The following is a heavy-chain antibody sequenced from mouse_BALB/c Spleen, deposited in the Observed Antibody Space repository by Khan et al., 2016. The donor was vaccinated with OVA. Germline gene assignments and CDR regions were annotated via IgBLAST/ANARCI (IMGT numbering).Heavy chain of an antibody. D-gene: IGHD2-1*01. J-gene: IGHJ3*01. CDR3: VRGGGNSRFAY. CDR1: GYTFTDFA. V-gene: IGHV1S137*01. CDR2: ISTYYGDA. Sequence: QVQLQQSGAGLVRPGVSVKISCKGSGYTFTDFAMHWVKQSHAKSLEWIGVISTYYGDASYNQNFKDKATMTVDQSSRTAYMELARLTSEDSCIFYCVRGGGNSRFAYWGQGTLVTVSA.